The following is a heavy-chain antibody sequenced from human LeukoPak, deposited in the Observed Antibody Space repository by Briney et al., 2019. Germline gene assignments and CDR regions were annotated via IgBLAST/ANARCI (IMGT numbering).Heavy chain of an antibody. D-gene: IGHD6-13*01. CDR2: IYTRGST. Sequence: SETLSLTCTVSGGSISSYDWSWIRQPAGKGLEWIGRIYTRGSTNYNPSLKSRVTMSVDTSKNQFSLKLSSVTAADTAVYYCASLSSSWYQDWYFDLWGRGTLVTVSS. CDR3: ASLSSSWYQDWYFDL. J-gene: IGHJ2*01. CDR1: GGSISSYD. V-gene: IGHV4-4*07.